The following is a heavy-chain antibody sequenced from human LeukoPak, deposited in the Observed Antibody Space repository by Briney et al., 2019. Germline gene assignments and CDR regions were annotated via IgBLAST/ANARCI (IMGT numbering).Heavy chain of an antibody. CDR2: ISGSGGNT. Sequence: GGSLRLSCAPSGFTFSSYAMSWVRQAPGKGLEWVSSISGSGGNTYYADSVKGRFTISRDNSKNSLYLQMNSLRTEDTALYYCAKDDTTYDFWSGSDNYYYYYMDVWGKGTTVTVSS. D-gene: IGHD3-3*01. CDR1: GFTFSSYA. CDR3: AKDDTTYDFWSGSDNYYYYYMDV. V-gene: IGHV3-43*02. J-gene: IGHJ6*03.